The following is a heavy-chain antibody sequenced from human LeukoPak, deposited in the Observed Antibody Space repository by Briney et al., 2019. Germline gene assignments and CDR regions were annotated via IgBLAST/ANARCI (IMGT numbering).Heavy chain of an antibody. CDR1: GYTFTGYY. CDR2: INPNSGGT. Sequence: ASVKVSCKASGYTFTGYYMHWVRQAPGQGLEWMGWINPNSGGTNYAQKFQGRVTMTRDTSISTAHMELSRLRSDDTAVYYCARSGSSWSLIIDYWGQGTLVTVSS. D-gene: IGHD6-13*01. V-gene: IGHV1-2*02. CDR3: ARSGSSWSLIIDY. J-gene: IGHJ4*02.